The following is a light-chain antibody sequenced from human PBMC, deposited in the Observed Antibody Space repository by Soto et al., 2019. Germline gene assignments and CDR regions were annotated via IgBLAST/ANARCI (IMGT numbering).Light chain of an antibody. V-gene: IGKV3-15*01. CDR3: QQYNNWPSWT. J-gene: IGKJ1*01. CDR1: QTVSSN. Sequence: EVVMTQSPATLSVSPGERATLSFRASQTVSSNLACYQQKPGQSPSLIXYGTSTRANGIPARFSGSGSGTEFTLTISSLQSEDFAVYYCQQYNNWPSWTFGQGTKVDIK. CDR2: GTS.